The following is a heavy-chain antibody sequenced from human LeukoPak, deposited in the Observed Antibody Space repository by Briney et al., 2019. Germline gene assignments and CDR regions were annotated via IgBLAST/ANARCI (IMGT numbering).Heavy chain of an antibody. CDR2: ISAYNGNT. V-gene: IGHV1-18*01. CDR1: GYTFTSYG. CDR3: AGTVRKGHYYDSSGYYPFDY. J-gene: IGHJ4*02. Sequence: ASVKVSCKASGYTFTSYGISWVRQAPGQGLEWMGWISAYNGNTNYAQKLQGRVTMTTDTSTSTAYMELRSLRSDDTAVYYCAGTVRKGHYYDSSGYYPFDYWGQGTLVTVS. D-gene: IGHD3-22*01.